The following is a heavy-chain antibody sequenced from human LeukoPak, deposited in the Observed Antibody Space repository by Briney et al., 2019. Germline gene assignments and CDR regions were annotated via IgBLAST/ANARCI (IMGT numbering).Heavy chain of an antibody. D-gene: IGHD6-19*01. CDR1: GYTFTGYY. CDR2: INANSGGT. CDR3: ARDWGVIAVAVLNNWFEP. V-gene: IGHV1-2*06. Sequence: ASVKVSCKASGYTFTGYYMNWVRQAPGQGLEWMGRINANSGGTNYAQKFQGRVTMTRDTPISPDYMELSRLRSDDTAVYYCARDWGVIAVAVLNNWFEPWGQGTLVSVCS. J-gene: IGHJ5*02.